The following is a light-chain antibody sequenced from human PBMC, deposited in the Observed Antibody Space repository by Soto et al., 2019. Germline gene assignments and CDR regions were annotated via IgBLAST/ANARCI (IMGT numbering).Light chain of an antibody. CDR2: GAS. Sequence: EIVMTQSPATLSVSPGERATLSCRASQSVSSNLAWYQQKPGQAPRLLIYGASTRATGIPARFSGSGSGTEFTLTIRSLESEYFAVYNCQQPQTFGQGTKVEIK. J-gene: IGKJ1*01. CDR1: QSVSSN. CDR3: QQPQT. V-gene: IGKV3-15*01.